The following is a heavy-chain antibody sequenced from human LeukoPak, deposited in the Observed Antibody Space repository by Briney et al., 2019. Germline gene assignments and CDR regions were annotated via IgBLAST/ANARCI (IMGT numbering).Heavy chain of an antibody. D-gene: IGHD4-17*01. CDR3: ARATDYGDRHDAFDI. CDR1: GGSISSGGYY. CDR2: IYYSGST. V-gene: IGHV4-31*03. Sequence: SQTLSLTCTVSGGSISSGGYYCSWIRQHPGKGLEWIGYIYYSGSTYYNPSLKSRVTISVDTSKNQFSLKLSSVTAADTAVYYCARATDYGDRHDAFDIWGQGTMVTVSS. J-gene: IGHJ3*02.